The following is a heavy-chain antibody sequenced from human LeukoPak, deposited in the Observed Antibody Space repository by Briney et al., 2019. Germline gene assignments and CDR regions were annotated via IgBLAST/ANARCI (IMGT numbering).Heavy chain of an antibody. Sequence: PAASVKVSCKASGGTFSSYAISWVRQAPGQGPEWMGGIIPIFGTANYAQKFQGRVTITADESTSTAYMELSSLRSEDTAVYYCARGVGATVNLFDYWGQGTLVTVSS. J-gene: IGHJ4*02. CDR2: IIPIFGTA. V-gene: IGHV1-69*13. CDR3: ARGVGATVNLFDY. D-gene: IGHD4-17*01. CDR1: GGTFSSYA.